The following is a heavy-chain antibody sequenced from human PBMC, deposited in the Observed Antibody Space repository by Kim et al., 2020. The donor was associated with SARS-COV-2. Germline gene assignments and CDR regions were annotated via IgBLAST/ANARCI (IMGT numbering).Heavy chain of an antibody. CDR2: ITSNGGST. Sequence: GGSLRLSCSASGFTFSNHIMHWVRQAPGMGLEDVSGITSNGGSTYYVDSVKGRFTISRDTSRNTLYLPMGSLRVEDTAIYYCVRGNDIMARRDWYFSLWGRGTLVTVSS. V-gene: IGHV3-64D*06. D-gene: IGHD3-16*01. CDR1: GFTFSNHI. CDR3: VRGNDIMARRDWYFSL. J-gene: IGHJ2*01.